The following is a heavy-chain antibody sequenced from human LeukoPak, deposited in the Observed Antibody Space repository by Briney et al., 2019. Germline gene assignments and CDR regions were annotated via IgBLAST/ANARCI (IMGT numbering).Heavy chain of an antibody. J-gene: IGHJ6*03. CDR1: GYTFTSYA. D-gene: IGHD2-21*02. CDR3: ARVPYCGGDCYQNYYHNYMDV. CDR2: SSAFNGNT. Sequence: GASVKVSCTASGYTFTSYAISWVRQAPGQGLEWMGWSSAFNGNTIYAQKLQGRVTMTTDTSTSTAYMELRSLRSDDTAVYYCARVPYCGGDCYQNYYHNYMDVWGKVTTVTVSS. V-gene: IGHV1-18*01.